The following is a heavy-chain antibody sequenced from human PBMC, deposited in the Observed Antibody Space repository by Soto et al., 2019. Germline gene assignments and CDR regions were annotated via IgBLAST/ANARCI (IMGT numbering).Heavy chain of an antibody. Sequence: GGSLRLSCSASGFTFSGYAMLWVRQAPGKGLEYVSAISNDGGRTYYADFVKGRFTISRDNSRNTLYLQMSSLRVDDTAVYYCVKGYFFDYWGQGALVTVSS. J-gene: IGHJ4*02. V-gene: IGHV3-64D*06. CDR2: ISNDGGRT. CDR1: GFTFSGYA. CDR3: VKGYFFDY.